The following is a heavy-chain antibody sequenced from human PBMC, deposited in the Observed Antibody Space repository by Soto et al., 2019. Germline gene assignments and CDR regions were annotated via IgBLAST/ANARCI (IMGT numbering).Heavy chain of an antibody. CDR3: ASGRASGSYYLLDY. CDR2: INPNSGNI. D-gene: IGHD3-10*01. CDR1: GNTFTSYD. J-gene: IGHJ4*02. Sequence: ASVKVSCKASGNTFTSYDINWVRQATGHGLEWMGWINPNSGNIGYAQKFQGRDTMTRDTAIRTAYMEVSRLRSDDTAVYYCASGRASGSYYLLDYWGQGTLVTVSS. V-gene: IGHV1-8*01.